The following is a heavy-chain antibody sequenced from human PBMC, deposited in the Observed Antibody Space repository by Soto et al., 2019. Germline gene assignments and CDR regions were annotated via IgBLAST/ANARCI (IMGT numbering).Heavy chain of an antibody. CDR3: ARDKPGYVGFRGDY. CDR1: GFTFSSYS. J-gene: IGHJ4*02. V-gene: IGHV3-21*01. Sequence: EVQLVESGGGLVKPGGSLRLSCAASGFTFSSYSMNWVRQAPGKGLEWVSSISSSSSYIYYADSVKGRFTISRDNAKNSLYLQMNSRRAEATAVYYCARDKPGYVGFRGDYWGQGTLVTVSS. D-gene: IGHD5-12*01. CDR2: ISSSSSYI.